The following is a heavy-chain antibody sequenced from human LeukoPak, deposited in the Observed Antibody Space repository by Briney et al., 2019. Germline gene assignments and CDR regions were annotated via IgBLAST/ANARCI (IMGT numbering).Heavy chain of an antibody. CDR2: INPNSGGT. J-gene: IGHJ4*02. Sequence: GASVKVSCKASGYTFIGYYMHWVRQAPGHGLEWMGWINPNSGGTNYAQKFQGRVTMTRDTSMSTAYMELSRLKSDDTAVYYCATAYGSGTDSYYWGQGTLVTVSS. CDR1: GYTFIGYY. D-gene: IGHD3-10*01. V-gene: IGHV1-2*02. CDR3: ATAYGSGTDSYY.